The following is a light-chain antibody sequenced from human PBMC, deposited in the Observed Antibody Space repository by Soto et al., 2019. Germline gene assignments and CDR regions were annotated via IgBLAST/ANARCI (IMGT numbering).Light chain of an antibody. J-gene: IGKJ5*01. V-gene: IGKV4-1*01. Sequence: DIVMTQSPDSLAVSLGERATINCKSSLSVLWSSNNKNFLAWYQRKPGQAPKLLISWASTRESGVPDRFSGSGSETDFTLTISSLQAEDVAVYYCQQYYSIPITFGQGTPLEIK. CDR1: LSVLWSSNNKNF. CDR3: QQYYSIPIT. CDR2: WAS.